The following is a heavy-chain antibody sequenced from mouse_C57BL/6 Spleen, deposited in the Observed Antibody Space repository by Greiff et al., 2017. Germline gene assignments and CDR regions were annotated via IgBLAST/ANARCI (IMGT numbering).Heavy chain of an antibody. CDR3: AREAQATSDYFDY. D-gene: IGHD3-2*02. J-gene: IGHJ2*01. V-gene: IGHV5-16*01. Sequence: EVQRVESEGGLVQPGSSMKLSCTASGFTFSDYYMAWVRQVPEKGLEWVANINYDGSSTYYLDSLKSRFIISRDNAKNILYLQMSSLKSEDTATYYCAREAQATSDYFDYWGQGTTLTVSS. CDR1: GFTFSDYY. CDR2: INYDGSST.